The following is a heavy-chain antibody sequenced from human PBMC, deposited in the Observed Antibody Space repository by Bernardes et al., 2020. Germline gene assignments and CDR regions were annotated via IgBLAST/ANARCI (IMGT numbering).Heavy chain of an antibody. J-gene: IGHJ4*02. CDR2: TGSTGHRT. V-gene: IGHV3-23*01. Sequence: GGSLRLSCAASGFTFISYPMSWVRQAPGKGLEWVSATGSTGHRTYYAESVKGRFTISRDNYNDTLYLQMSSLRADDTAVYYCAAQYHGGHLMWGQGTLVTVSS. D-gene: IGHD3-10*01. CDR3: AAQYHGGHLM. CDR1: GFTFISYP.